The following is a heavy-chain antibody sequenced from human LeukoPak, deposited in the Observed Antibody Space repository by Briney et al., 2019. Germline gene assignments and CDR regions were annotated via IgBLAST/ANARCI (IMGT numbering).Heavy chain of an antibody. CDR3: AKEIAAVGKGVFAH. J-gene: IGHJ4*02. Sequence: GGSLRLSCAASEFTFRSYAMSWVRQAPGEGLEWVSAITGSGDGTIYADSVKGRFTISRDNSRKTLYLQMSSLRAEDTAVYYCAKEIAAVGKGVFAHWGQGTLVTVSS. CDR2: ITGSGDGT. CDR1: EFTFRSYA. V-gene: IGHV3-23*01. D-gene: IGHD6-13*01.